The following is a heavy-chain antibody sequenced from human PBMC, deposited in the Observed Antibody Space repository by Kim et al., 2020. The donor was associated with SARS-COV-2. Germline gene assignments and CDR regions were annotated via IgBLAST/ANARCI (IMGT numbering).Heavy chain of an antibody. CDR2: ISGSGGST. CDR1: GFTFSSYA. D-gene: IGHD1-26*01. V-gene: IGHV3-23*01. J-gene: IGHJ4*02. CDR3: AKDLGGSYYGY. Sequence: GGSLRLSCAASGFTFSSYAMSWVRQAPGKGLEWVSVISGSGGSTYYADSVKGRFTISRDNSKNTLYLQMNSLRAEDTAVYYCAKDLGGSYYGYWGQGTLVTVSS.